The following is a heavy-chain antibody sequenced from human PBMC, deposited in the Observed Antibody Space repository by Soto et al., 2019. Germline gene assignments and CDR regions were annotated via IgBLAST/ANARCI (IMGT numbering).Heavy chain of an antibody. Sequence: QVQLVESGGGVVQPGRSLRLSCAASGFTFSSYGMHWVRQAPGKGLEWVAVIWYDGSNKYYADSVKGRFTISRDNSKNTLYLQMNSLRAEDTAVYYCARDAYYYDSSGYYYPDYWGQGTLVTVSS. CDR3: ARDAYYYDSSGYYYPDY. CDR1: GFTFSSYG. J-gene: IGHJ4*02. V-gene: IGHV3-33*01. CDR2: IWYDGSNK. D-gene: IGHD3-22*01.